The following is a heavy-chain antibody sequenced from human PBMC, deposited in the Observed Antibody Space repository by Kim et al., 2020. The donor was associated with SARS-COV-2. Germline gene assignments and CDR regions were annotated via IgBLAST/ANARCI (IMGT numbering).Heavy chain of an antibody. J-gene: IGHJ4*02. CDR3: ARAKSDIAVAGTI. CDR2: INPNSGGT. V-gene: IGHV1-2*02. Sequence: ASVKVSCKASGYTFTGYYMHWVRQAPGQGLEWMGWINPNSGGTNYAQKFQGRVTMTRDTSISTAYMELSRLRSDDTAVYYCARAKSDIAVAGTIWGQGTLVTVSS. CDR1: GYTFTGYY. D-gene: IGHD6-19*01.